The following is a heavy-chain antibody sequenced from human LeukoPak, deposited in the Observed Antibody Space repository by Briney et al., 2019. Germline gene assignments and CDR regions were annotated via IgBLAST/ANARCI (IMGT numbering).Heavy chain of an antibody. CDR2: ISSSSSYI. D-gene: IGHD1-26*01. CDR1: GFTFSSYS. V-gene: IGHV3-21*01. J-gene: IGHJ6*02. Sequence: GGSLRLSCAASGFTFSSYSMNWVRQGPGKGLEWVSSISSSSSYIYYADSVKGRFTISRDNAKNSLYLQMNSLRAEDTAVYYCARVKKRSYSYYYGMDVWGQGTTVTVSS. CDR3: ARVKKRSYSYYYGMDV.